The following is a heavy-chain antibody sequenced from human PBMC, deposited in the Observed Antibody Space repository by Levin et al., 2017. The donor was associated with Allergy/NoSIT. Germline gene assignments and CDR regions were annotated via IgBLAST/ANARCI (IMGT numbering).Heavy chain of an antibody. CDR1: GYSFTSYW. V-gene: IGHV5-10-1*01. CDR2: IDPSDSYT. CDR3: ARLVSSYSYYYYMDV. D-gene: IGHD3-10*01. J-gene: IGHJ6*03. Sequence: PLASVKVSCKGSGYSFTSYWISWVRQMPGKGLEWMGRIDPSDSYTNYSPSFQGHVTISTDKSFSTAYLQWSSLKASDTAMYYCARLVSSYSYYYYMDVWGKGTTVTVSS.